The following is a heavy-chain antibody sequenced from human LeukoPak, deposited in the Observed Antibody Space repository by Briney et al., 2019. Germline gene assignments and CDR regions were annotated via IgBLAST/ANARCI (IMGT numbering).Heavy chain of an antibody. J-gene: IGHJ4*02. Sequence: PSQILSLTCTVSGDSISSGSYYWSWIRQPAGKGLEWIGRIYINGGTNYNPSLKSRVTISVDTSRNQFSLKPSSVTAADTAVYYCARDGNDYGDYWGQGTLVTVSS. CDR2: IYINGGT. V-gene: IGHV4-61*02. D-gene: IGHD1-1*01. CDR1: GDSISSGSYY. CDR3: ARDGNDYGDY.